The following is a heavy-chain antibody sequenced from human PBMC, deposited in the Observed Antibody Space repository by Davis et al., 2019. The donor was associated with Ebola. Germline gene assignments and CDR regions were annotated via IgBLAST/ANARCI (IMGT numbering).Heavy chain of an antibody. J-gene: IGHJ6*02. V-gene: IGHV3-23*01. CDR3: AKDQSGPTDYTPQYYYYYYGMDV. D-gene: IGHD4-11*01. Sequence: GESLKISCAASGFTFSSYAMSWVRQAPGKGLEWVSAISSSGGSTYYADSVKGRFTISRDNSKNTLYLQMNSLRAEDTAVYYCAKDQSGPTDYTPQYYYYYYGMDVWGQGTTVTVSS. CDR1: GFTFSSYA. CDR2: ISSSGGST.